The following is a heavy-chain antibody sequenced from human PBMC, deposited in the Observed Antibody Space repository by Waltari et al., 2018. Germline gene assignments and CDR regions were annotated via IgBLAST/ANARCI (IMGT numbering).Heavy chain of an antibody. Sequence: EVQLVQSGAEVKKPGATVNISCKASGYTCIDDFMHWVQQAPGKGLEWVGRIDPEDGETVYAEKFQGRVTITADTSTDTSYLELSSLRSDDTAVYYCAPLPGGSGQTFDYWGQGTLLTVSS. V-gene: IGHV1-69-2*01. CDR1: GYTCIDDF. CDR3: APLPGGSGQTFDY. CDR2: IDPEDGET. D-gene: IGHD3-10*01. J-gene: IGHJ4*02.